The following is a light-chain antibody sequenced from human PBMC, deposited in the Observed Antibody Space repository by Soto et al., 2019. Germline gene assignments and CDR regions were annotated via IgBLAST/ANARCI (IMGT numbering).Light chain of an antibody. J-gene: IGLJ2*01. CDR1: NIGSKS. CDR3: QVWDSSSDHVV. CDR2: DDS. V-gene: IGLV3-21*02. Sequence: SYELTQPPSVSVAPGQTARITCGGNNIGSKSVHWYQQKPRQAPVLVVYDDSDRPSGIPERFSGSNSGNTATLTIRRVEAGYEADYYCQVWDSSSDHVVFGGGTKVNVL.